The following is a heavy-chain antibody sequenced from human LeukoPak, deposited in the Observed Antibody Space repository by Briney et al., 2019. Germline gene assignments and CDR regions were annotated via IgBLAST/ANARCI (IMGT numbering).Heavy chain of an antibody. CDR1: GGSVSSGSYY. D-gene: IGHD3-16*01. J-gene: IGHJ6*02. CDR3: ARVDEGGYYYYGMDV. Sequence: DPSETLSLTCTVSGGSVSSGSYYWSWIRQPPGKGLEWIGYIYSSGSTNYNPSLKSRVTISVDTSKNQFSLKLSSVTAADTAVYYCARVDEGGYYYYGMDVWGQGTTVTVSS. CDR2: IYSSGST. V-gene: IGHV4-61*01.